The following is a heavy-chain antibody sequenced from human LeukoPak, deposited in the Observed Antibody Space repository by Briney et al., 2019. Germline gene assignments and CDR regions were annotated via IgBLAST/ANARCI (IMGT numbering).Heavy chain of an antibody. CDR2: IKEAGSEK. Sequence: GGSLRLSCAASGFTFSNYWMSWVRQAPGKGLEFMANIKEAGSEKYYVDSVKGRFTISRDNDKNLVHLQMNSLRAEDTAVYYCARSYGGNSWSYWGQGTLVTVSS. CDR3: ARSYGGNSWSY. CDR1: GFTFSNYW. J-gene: IGHJ4*02. D-gene: IGHD4-23*01. V-gene: IGHV3-7*01.